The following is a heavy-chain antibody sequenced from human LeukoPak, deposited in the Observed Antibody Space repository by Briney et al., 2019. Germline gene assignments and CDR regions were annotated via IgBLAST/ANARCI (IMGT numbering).Heavy chain of an antibody. Sequence: GGSLRLSCAASGFTFSSYAKHWVRQAPGKGLEWVAVISYDGSNKYYADSVKGRFTISRDNSKNTLYLQMNSLRAEDTAVYYCARPHYYDSSGYLGMLDYWGQGTLVTVSS. CDR3: ARPHYYDSSGYLGMLDY. CDR1: GFTFSSYA. J-gene: IGHJ4*02. V-gene: IGHV3-30*04. D-gene: IGHD3-22*01. CDR2: ISYDGSNK.